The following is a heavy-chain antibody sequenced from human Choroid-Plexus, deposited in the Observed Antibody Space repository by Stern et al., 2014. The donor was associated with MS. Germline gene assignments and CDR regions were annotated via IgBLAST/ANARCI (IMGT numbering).Heavy chain of an antibody. Sequence: VQLVQSGGGLVQPGGSLRLSCVASGFTLSDHYMDWVRQAPGKGLEWVGRIRNKANSYASQYAASGKGRFVISRDDSKNSLYLQMNSLKSEDTAFYYCVRVSGSSGSDFWGQGTLVSVSS. V-gene: IGHV3-72*01. CDR1: GFTLSDHY. D-gene: IGHD6-19*01. CDR2: IRNKANSYAS. J-gene: IGHJ4*02. CDR3: VRVSGSSGSDF.